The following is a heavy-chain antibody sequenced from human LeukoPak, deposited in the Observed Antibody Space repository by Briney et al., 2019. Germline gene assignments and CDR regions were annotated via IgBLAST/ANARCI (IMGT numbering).Heavy chain of an antibody. CDR2: IFYSGTT. V-gene: IGHV4-59*01. CDR1: GGSISSYY. Sequence: PSETLSLTCSVSGGSISSYYGSWIRQPPGMGLEWIGYIFYSGTTNYNPSLKSRVTISVDTSKNQFSLRLTSVTAADTAVYYCARHLRWRGPFDIWGQGAMVTVSS. CDR3: ARHLRWRGPFDI. J-gene: IGHJ3*02. D-gene: IGHD1-1*01.